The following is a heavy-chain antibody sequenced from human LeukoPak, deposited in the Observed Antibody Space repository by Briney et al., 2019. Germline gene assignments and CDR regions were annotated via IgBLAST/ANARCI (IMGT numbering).Heavy chain of an antibody. Sequence: GGSLRLSCEASGFTFTTYSMTWVRQAPGKGLEWVSIISSGSSAIFSADALKGRFTISRDDAKNLLYLDMNSLRAEDTAVYYCARGQGGWPGWFDPWGQGTLVTVSS. CDR2: ISSGSSAI. CDR3: ARGQGGWPGWFDP. J-gene: IGHJ5*02. CDR1: GFTFTTYS. D-gene: IGHD3-10*01. V-gene: IGHV3-21*01.